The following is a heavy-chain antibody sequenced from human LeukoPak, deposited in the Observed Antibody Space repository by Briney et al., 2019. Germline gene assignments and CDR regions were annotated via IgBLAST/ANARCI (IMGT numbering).Heavy chain of an antibody. Sequence: GGSLRLSCAASGFTFSSYWMHWVRQAPGKGLVWVSRINSDGSSTSYADSVKGRFTISRDNAKNTLYLQMNSLRAEDTAVYYCARVGVGARVAFDIWGQGTMVTVSS. J-gene: IGHJ3*02. D-gene: IGHD1-26*01. CDR1: GFTFSSYW. V-gene: IGHV3-74*01. CDR2: INSDGSST. CDR3: ARVGVGARVAFDI.